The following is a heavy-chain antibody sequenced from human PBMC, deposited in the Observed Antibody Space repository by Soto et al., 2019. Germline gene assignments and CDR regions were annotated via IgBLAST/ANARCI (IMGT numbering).Heavy chain of an antibody. Sequence: GGSLRLSCAASGFTFSNFWMSWVRQAPGRGLEWVASIKQDGSEKYYVESVKGRFTISRDNAKNSLFLQMNSLRAEDTAVYYCTRSPPYHYVWGSYRYYFDYWGQGTQVTVYS. CDR3: TRSPPYHYVWGSYRYYFDY. CDR1: GFTFSNFW. D-gene: IGHD3-16*02. V-gene: IGHV3-7*03. CDR2: IKQDGSEK. J-gene: IGHJ4*02.